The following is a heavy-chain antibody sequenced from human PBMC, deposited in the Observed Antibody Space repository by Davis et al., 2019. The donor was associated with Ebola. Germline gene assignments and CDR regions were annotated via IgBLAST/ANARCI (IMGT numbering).Heavy chain of an antibody. Sequence: SETLSLTCTVSGGSISSYYWSWIRQPPGKGLEWIGYIYYSGSTNYNPSLKSRVTISVDTSKNQFSLKLSSVTAADTAVYYCARHERITFGGVIASAEYFQHWGQGTLVTVSS. CDR2: IYYSGST. V-gene: IGHV4-59*08. CDR1: GGSISSYY. D-gene: IGHD3-16*02. J-gene: IGHJ1*01. CDR3: ARHERITFGGVIASAEYFQH.